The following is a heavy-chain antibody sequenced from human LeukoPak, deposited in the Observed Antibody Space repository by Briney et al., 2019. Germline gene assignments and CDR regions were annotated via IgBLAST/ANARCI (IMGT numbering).Heavy chain of an antibody. Sequence: SETLSLTCAVYGGSFSGYYWSWIRQPPGKGLEWIGEINHSGSTNYNPSLKSRVTISVDTSKNQFSLKLSSVTAADTAVYYCARFTLWFGELAGAFDIWGQGTTVTASS. D-gene: IGHD3-10*01. V-gene: IGHV4-34*01. CDR3: ARFTLWFGELAGAFDI. CDR2: INHSGST. CDR1: GGSFSGYY. J-gene: IGHJ3*02.